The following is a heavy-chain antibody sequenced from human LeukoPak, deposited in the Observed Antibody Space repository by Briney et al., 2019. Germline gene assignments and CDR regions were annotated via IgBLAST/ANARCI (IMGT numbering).Heavy chain of an antibody. CDR1: GYTFTSYS. CDR3: ARLHDYGDYSLGY. J-gene: IGHJ4*02. D-gene: IGHD4-17*01. CDR2: ISAYNGNT. V-gene: IGHV1-18*01. Sequence: GGSVKVSCKASGYTFTSYSISRVRLTPGQGLEWMGWISAYNGNTNYAQKLQGRVTMTTDTSTSTVYMELSSLRSEDTAVYYCARLHDYGDYSLGYWGQGTLVTVSS.